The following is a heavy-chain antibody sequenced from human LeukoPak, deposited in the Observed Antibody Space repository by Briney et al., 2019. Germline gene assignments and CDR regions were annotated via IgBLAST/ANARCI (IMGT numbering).Heavy chain of an antibody. CDR1: GDSLYY. V-gene: IGHV4-59*01. CDR3: ARVRDYDFWSGYCFDY. D-gene: IGHD3-3*01. Sequence: SETLSLTCTVSGDSLYYWGWIRQPPGKGLEWIGSVYSTGHTNYNPSLKSRVTISVDTSKNQFSLKLSSVTAADTAVYYCARVRDYDFWSGYCFDYWGQGTLVTVSS. CDR2: VYSTGHT. J-gene: IGHJ4*02.